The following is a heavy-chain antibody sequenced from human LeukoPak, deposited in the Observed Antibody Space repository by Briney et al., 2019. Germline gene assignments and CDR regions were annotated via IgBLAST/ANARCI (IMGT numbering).Heavy chain of an antibody. Sequence: SETLSLTCAVYGGSFSGYYWSWIRQPPGKGLEWIGEINHSGSTNYNPSLKSRVTIPVDTSKNQFSLKLSSVTAADTAVYYCARDYYDSSGYRSGWGQGTLVTVSS. V-gene: IGHV4-34*01. D-gene: IGHD3-22*01. CDR3: ARDYYDSSGYRSG. CDR1: GGSFSGYY. J-gene: IGHJ4*02. CDR2: INHSGST.